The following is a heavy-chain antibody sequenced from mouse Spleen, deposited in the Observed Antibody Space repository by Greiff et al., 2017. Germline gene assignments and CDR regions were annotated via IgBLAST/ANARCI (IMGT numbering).Heavy chain of an antibody. CDR1: GFTFSSYG. D-gene: IGHD1-2*01. V-gene: IGHV5-6-3*01. CDR3: ARGGGSHYYGFLDY. Sequence: EVMLVESGGGLVQPGGSLKLSCAASGFTFSSYGMSWVRQTPDKRLELVATINSNGGSTYYPDSVKGRFTISRDNAKNTLYLQMSSLKSEDTAMYYCARGGGSHYYGFLDYWGQGTSVTVSS. CDR2: INSNGGST. J-gene: IGHJ4*01.